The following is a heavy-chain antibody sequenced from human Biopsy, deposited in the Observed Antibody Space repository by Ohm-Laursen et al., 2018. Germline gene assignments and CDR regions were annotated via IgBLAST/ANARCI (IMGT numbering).Heavy chain of an antibody. CDR1: GGTFSNYG. V-gene: IGHV1-69*06. D-gene: IGHD3-9*01. CDR2: NIPILGTG. CDR3: ATKLTGYFHH. Sequence: SVKVSCNVPGGTFSNYGVNWVQQAPGQGLEWLGENIPILGTGNYAQKFQDRVTVAADTSTSTATMELRSLRSDDTAVYYCATKLTGYFHHWGQGTLVIVSS. J-gene: IGHJ1*01.